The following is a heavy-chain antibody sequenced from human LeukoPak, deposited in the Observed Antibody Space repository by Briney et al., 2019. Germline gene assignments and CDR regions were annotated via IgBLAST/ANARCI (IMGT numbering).Heavy chain of an antibody. CDR2: IYYSGST. CDR1: GGSISSGGYY. V-gene: IGHV4-31*03. CDR3: ARVVPAAVYYYYYYGMDV. D-gene: IGHD2-2*01. J-gene: IGHJ6*02. Sequence: SQTLSLTCTVSGGSISSGGYYWSWIRQHPGKGLEWIGYIYYSGSTYYNPSLKSRVTISVDTSKNQFSLKLSSVTAADTAVYYCARVVPAAVYYYYYYGMDVWGQGTTVTVSS.